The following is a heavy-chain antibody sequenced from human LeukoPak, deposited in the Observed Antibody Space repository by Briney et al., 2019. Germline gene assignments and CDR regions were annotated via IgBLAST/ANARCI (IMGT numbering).Heavy chain of an antibody. CDR2: IHYGGRT. CDR1: GGSISSGNHY. V-gene: IGHV4-39*01. Sequence: SETLSLTCIVSGGSISSGNHYWDWIRQSPGKDLEWIGGIHYGGRTSYNPSLKSPVTISVDTSKNQFSLKLSSVTAADTAVYYCARQDYGDYPGDYWGQGTLVTVSS. CDR3: ARQDYGDYPGDY. D-gene: IGHD4-17*01. J-gene: IGHJ4*02.